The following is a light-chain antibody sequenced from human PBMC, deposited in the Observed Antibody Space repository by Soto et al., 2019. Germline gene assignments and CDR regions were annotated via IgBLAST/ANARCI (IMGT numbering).Light chain of an antibody. J-gene: IGKJ4*01. CDR1: QSVSSTF. V-gene: IGKV3-20*01. CDR2: GAA. Sequence: EIVLTQSPGTLSLSPGERATLSCKASQSVSSTFLAWYQHKPGQAPRLLIFGAACRATGIPDRFIGSGSGTDFTLTITRLEPEDFAVYYCQQYGTSPRTFGQGTKVEI. CDR3: QQYGTSPRT.